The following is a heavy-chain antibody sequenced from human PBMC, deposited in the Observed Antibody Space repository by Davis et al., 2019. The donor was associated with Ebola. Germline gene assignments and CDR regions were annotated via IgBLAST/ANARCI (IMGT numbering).Heavy chain of an antibody. Sequence: GESLKISCAASGFTFSSYGMHWVRQAPGKGLEWVAVIWYDGSNKYYADSVKGRFTISRHNSKNTLYLQMNSLRAEDTAVYYCARYIPQVVITQADAFDIWGQGTMVTVSS. CDR3: ARYIPQVVITQADAFDI. J-gene: IGHJ3*02. V-gene: IGHV3-33*01. D-gene: IGHD3-22*01. CDR1: GFTFSSYG. CDR2: IWYDGSNK.